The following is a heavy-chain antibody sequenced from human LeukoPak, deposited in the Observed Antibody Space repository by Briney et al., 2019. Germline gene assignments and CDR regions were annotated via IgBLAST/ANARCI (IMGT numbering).Heavy chain of an antibody. J-gene: IGHJ4*02. D-gene: IGHD4-17*01. CDR1: GYSFTSYW. CDR3: ARREGYGEFDY. Sequence: GESLKISCKGSGYSFTSYWIGWVRQMPGKGLEWMGIIYPGDSDTRYNPPFQGQVTISSDKSINTAYLQWSSLKASDTAIYYCARREGYGEFDYWGQGTLVTVSS. V-gene: IGHV5-51*01. CDR2: IYPGDSDT.